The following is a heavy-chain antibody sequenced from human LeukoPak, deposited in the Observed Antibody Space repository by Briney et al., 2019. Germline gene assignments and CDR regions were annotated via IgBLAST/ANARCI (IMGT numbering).Heavy chain of an antibody. J-gene: IGHJ4*02. D-gene: IGHD3-3*01. CDR1: GFTFSSYG. CDR2: IRYDGSNK. Sequence: GGSLRLSCAASGFTFSSYGMHWVRQAPGKGLEWVAFIRYDGSNKYYADSVKGRFTISRDNSKNTLYLQMNSLRAEDTAVYYCAKDPQLYDFWSGYSSRDWEFDYWGQGTLVTVSS. V-gene: IGHV3-30*02. CDR3: AKDPQLYDFWSGYSSRDWEFDY.